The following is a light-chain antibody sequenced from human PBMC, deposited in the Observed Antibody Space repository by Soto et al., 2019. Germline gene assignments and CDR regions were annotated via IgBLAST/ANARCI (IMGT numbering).Light chain of an antibody. CDR2: SAS. CDR3: QQSYSTPPYT. V-gene: IGKV3-15*01. J-gene: IGKJ2*01. Sequence: EIVMTQSPVTLSVSPGEGATLSCRASQSVGSNLAWYQQRPGQAPRLLMYSASTRATGVPVRFSGSGSGTEFALSISSLQSEDFATYYCQQSYSTPPYTFGQGTKLDMK. CDR1: QSVGSN.